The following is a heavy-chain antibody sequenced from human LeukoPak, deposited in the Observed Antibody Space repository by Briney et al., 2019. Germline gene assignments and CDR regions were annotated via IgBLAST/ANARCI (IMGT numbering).Heavy chain of an antibody. CDR1: GFTFSSYG. CDR3: ARGGLGIPLDY. V-gene: IGHV3-48*01. J-gene: IGHJ4*02. D-gene: IGHD7-27*01. CDR2: ISSSSSTI. Sequence: PGGSLRLSXAASGFTFSSYGMNWVRQAPGKGLEWVSYISSSSSTIYYADSVKGRFTISRDNAKNSLYLQMNSLRAEDTAVYYCARGGLGIPLDYWGQGTLVTVSS.